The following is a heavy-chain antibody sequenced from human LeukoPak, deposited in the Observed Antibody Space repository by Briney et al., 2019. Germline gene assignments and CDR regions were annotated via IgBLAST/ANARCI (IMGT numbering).Heavy chain of an antibody. CDR2: ISTYNGNT. Sequence: ASVTVSFKASGYTFTIYGISWVRQAPGQGLEWLGWISTYNGNTNYAQKLQGRVTMTTDTSTSTAYMELRSLRSDDTAVYYCASSGRYYYDSSGYSFDYWGQGTLVTVSS. D-gene: IGHD3-22*01. J-gene: IGHJ4*02. V-gene: IGHV1-18*01. CDR1: GYTFTIYG. CDR3: ASSGRYYYDSSGYSFDY.